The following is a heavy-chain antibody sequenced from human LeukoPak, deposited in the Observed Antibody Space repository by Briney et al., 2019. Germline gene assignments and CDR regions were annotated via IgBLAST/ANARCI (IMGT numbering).Heavy chain of an antibody. Sequence: GGSLRLSCAASGFTFNDYAMYWVRQSPGGGLEWVALIRDDGSDTYHADSVKGRFTISRDNSKSTVFLRMNSLRGEDSAIYYCAKSDGHGTGYGFHIWGQGTMVTVSS. D-gene: IGHD6-19*01. CDR3: AKSDGHGTGYGFHI. J-gene: IGHJ3*02. V-gene: IGHV3-30*02. CDR2: IRDDGSDT. CDR1: GFTFNDYA.